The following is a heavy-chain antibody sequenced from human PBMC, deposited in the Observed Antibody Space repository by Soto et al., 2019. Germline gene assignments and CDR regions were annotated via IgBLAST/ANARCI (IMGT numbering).Heavy chain of an antibody. J-gene: IGHJ4*02. V-gene: IGHV3-20*04. D-gene: IGHD3-3*01. Sequence: EVQLVESGGGVVRPGGSLRLSCAASGFTFDDFGMSWVREAPGKGLEWVAGINWNGATIGYADSVKGRFTISRDNAKNSLYLQMSSLRAEATALYYCARSNYYDDYWSPYDYWGQGTLVTVPS. CDR3: ARSNYYDDYWSPYDY. CDR2: INWNGATI. CDR1: GFTFDDFG.